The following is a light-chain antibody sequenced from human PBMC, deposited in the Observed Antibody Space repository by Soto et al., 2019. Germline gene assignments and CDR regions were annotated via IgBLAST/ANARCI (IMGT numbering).Light chain of an antibody. CDR3: QTWGTGYVV. CDR2: INGGGSH. Sequence: QLVLTQSPSASASLGASVKLTCTLSSGHSTYDIAWHQQQPDKGPRYLMNINGGGSHSKGDGIPDRFSGSSSGAERYLTISSLPSEDEADYYCQTWGTGYVVFGGGTKLTVL. J-gene: IGLJ2*01. V-gene: IGLV4-69*02. CDR1: SGHSTYD.